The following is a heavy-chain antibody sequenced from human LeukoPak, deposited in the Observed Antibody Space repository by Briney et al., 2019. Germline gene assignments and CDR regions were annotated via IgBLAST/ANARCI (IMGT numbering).Heavy chain of an antibody. Sequence: GGSLRLSCAASGFTFSGFPMHWVRQAPGKGLEWVAVISYDGNTKYYADSVKGRFTISRDNSKNTLFLQMNSPRAEDTAVYHCAREAIGTTMTDDAFDIWGQGTMVTVSS. CDR3: AREAIGTTMTDDAFDI. V-gene: IGHV3-30-3*01. CDR1: GFTFSGFP. J-gene: IGHJ3*02. CDR2: ISYDGNTK. D-gene: IGHD1-1*01.